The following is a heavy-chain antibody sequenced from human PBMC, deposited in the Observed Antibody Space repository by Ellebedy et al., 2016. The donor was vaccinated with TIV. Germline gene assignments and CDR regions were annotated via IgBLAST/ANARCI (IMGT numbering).Heavy chain of an antibody. D-gene: IGHD2-15*01. CDR3: AKAGEPDIVVVVAATGYFDY. J-gene: IGHJ4*02. CDR1: GFTFSSYA. Sequence: GGSLRLSCAASGFTFSSYAMSWVRQAPGKGLEWVSAISGSGGSTYYADSVKGRFTISRDNSKNTLYLQMNSLRAEDTAVYYCAKAGEPDIVVVVAATGYFDYWGQGTLVTVSS. V-gene: IGHV3-23*01. CDR2: ISGSGGST.